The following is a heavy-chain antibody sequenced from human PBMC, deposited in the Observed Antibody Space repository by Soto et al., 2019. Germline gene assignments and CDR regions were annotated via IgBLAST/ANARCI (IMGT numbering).Heavy chain of an antibody. D-gene: IGHD3-10*01. CDR2: IIPMLGMS. Sequence: QVQLVQSGAEVKKPGSPVRVSCTASGDTFNFYTISWVRQVPGQGPEWMGKIIPMLGMSNYAKKFQGRVTIMADKSTSTVNMNLSGLTSEDTAVYYCATNYGSGSTHFEYWGQGTLVTVSS. V-gene: IGHV1-69*02. CDR3: ATNYGSGSTHFEY. CDR1: GDTFNFYT. J-gene: IGHJ4*02.